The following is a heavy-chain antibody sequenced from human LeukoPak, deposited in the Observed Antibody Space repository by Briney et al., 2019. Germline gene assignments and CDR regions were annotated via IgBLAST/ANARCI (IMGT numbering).Heavy chain of an antibody. CDR3: ARSRTVTRQAYYFDY. J-gene: IGHJ4*02. V-gene: IGHV3-53*01. CDR1: GSTVSSNY. Sequence: GGSLRLSCAASGSTVSSNYMSWVRQAPGKGLEWVSVIYSGGSTYYADSVKGRFTVSRDNSRNTLYLQMNSLRAEDTAVYYCARSRTVTRQAYYFDYWGQGTLVTVSS. CDR2: IYSGGST. D-gene: IGHD4-17*01.